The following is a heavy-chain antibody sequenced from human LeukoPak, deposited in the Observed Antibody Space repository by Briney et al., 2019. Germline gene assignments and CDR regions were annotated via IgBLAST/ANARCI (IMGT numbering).Heavy chain of an antibody. D-gene: IGHD6-19*01. Sequence: IPIFGTANYAQKFQGRATITADESTSTAYMELSSLRSEDTAVYYCARVVAGTEDYWYFDLWGRGTLVTVSS. CDR2: IPIFGTA. J-gene: IGHJ2*01. V-gene: IGHV1-69*01. CDR3: ARVVAGTEDYWYFDL.